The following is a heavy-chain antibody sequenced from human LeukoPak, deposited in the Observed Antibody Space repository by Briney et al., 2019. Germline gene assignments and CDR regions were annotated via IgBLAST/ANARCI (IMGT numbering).Heavy chain of an antibody. Sequence: SETLSLTCAVSGGPISSDAYYWGWIRQPPGKGLEWIGTIDYSGNTYYNPSVQSRVTISVDTSKIQFSLRLHSVTAADTAVYYCARRDRGLPFHYWGQGTLVTVSS. CDR3: ARRDRGLPFHY. V-gene: IGHV4-39*01. CDR2: IDYSGNT. CDR1: GGPISSDAYY. D-gene: IGHD2-15*01. J-gene: IGHJ4*02.